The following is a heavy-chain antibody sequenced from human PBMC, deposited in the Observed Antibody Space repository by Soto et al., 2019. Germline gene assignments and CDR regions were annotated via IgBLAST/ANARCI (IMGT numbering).Heavy chain of an antibody. J-gene: IGHJ6*02. CDR2: IKNNANNYAT. CDR3: TRYVRPDIWGV. Sequence: EVQLVESGGGLVQPGGSLRLSCAASGFTFSGSSIHWVRQAPGKGLEWVGRIKNNANNYATAYAASVTGRFTLSRDDSKNTAYLQMDSLNTDYTAVYYCTRYVRPDIWGVWGQGTTVTVSS. CDR1: GFTFSGSS. D-gene: IGHD7-27*01. V-gene: IGHV3-73*02.